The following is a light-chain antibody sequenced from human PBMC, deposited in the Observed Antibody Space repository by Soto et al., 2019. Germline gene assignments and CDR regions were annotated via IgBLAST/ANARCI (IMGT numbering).Light chain of an antibody. V-gene: IGKV3-20*01. CDR3: KQYGRPPLT. CDR1: QSVSSN. CDR2: GAS. Sequence: EIALTQSPGTLSVSPGERATLSCRASQSVSSNLAWYQQKPGQAPRLLIYGASSRATGIPDRFSGSGSGTNFTLTIRRLGPEVLAVYYCKQYGRPPLTLGGGTKVNIK. J-gene: IGKJ4*01.